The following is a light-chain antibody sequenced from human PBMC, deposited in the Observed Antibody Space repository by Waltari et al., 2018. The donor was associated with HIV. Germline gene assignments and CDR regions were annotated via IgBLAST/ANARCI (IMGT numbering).Light chain of an antibody. V-gene: IGLV3-25*03. Sequence: SYDLTQPPSVSVSPGQTARIPCSGDTLSNQSSYWYQQKSGQAPVLVIFRDIERPSGIHERFSGSRSGATVTLTISGVQAEDEADYYCQSADNSGTYVFATGTQVTVL. CDR1: TLSNQS. J-gene: IGLJ1*01. CDR2: RDI. CDR3: QSADNSGTYV.